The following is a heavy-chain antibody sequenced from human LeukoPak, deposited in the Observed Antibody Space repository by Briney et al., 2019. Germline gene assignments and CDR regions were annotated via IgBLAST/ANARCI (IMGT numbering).Heavy chain of an antibody. Sequence: SETLSLTCTVSGGSISTYYWSGIRQPPGKGLEWIGYMYYSGTTNYSPSLKSRVTISVDTSKNQFSLNLRSVTAADTAVYYCARGVVEGYSSGWQPLGWFDPWGQGTLVIVSS. CDR3: ARGVVEGYSSGWQPLGWFDP. CDR2: MYYSGTT. J-gene: IGHJ5*02. V-gene: IGHV4-59*01. D-gene: IGHD6-25*01. CDR1: GGSISTYY.